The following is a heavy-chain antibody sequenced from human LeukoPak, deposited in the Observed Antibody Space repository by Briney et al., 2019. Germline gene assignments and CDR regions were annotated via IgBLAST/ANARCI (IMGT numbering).Heavy chain of an antibody. D-gene: IGHD2-21*01. V-gene: IGHV4-30-4*08. Sequence: SQTLSLTCTGSSGSISSGDYYWSWIRQPPGKGLEWIGYIYYSGSTYYNPSLKSRVTISVDTSKNQFSLNLRSVTAADTAVYYCARVGKYCGGDCYSVKYWGQGTLVTVSS. CDR1: SGSISSGDYY. CDR2: IYYSGST. CDR3: ARVGKYCGGDCYSVKY. J-gene: IGHJ4*02.